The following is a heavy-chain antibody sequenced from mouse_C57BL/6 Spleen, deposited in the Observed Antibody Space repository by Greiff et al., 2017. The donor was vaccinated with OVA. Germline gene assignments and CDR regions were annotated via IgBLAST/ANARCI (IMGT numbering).Heavy chain of an antibody. CDR1: GFSLSTFGMG. V-gene: IGHV8-8*01. CDR3: ARPPYYDYDKAWFAY. Sequence: QVTLKVCGPGILQPSQTLSLTCSFSGFSLSTFGMGVGWIRQPSGKGLEWLAHIWWDDAKYYNPALKSRLTISTDTSKNQVFLKIANVDTADTATYYCARPPYYDYDKAWFAYWGQGTLVTVSA. J-gene: IGHJ3*01. D-gene: IGHD2-4*01. CDR2: IWWDDAK.